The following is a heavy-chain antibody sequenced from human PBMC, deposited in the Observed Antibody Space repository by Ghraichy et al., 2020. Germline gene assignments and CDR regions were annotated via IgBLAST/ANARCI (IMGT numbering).Heavy chain of an antibody. CDR2: IYYSGST. V-gene: IGHV4-59*01. CDR1: GGSISSYY. J-gene: IGHJ4*02. D-gene: IGHD6-19*01. CDR3: ARTDGWYYFDY. Sequence: SETLSLTCTVSGGSISSYYWSWIRQPPGKGLEWIGYIYYSGSTNYNPSLKSRVTISVYTSKNQFSLKLSSVTAADTAVYYCARTDGWYYFDYWGQGTLVTVSS.